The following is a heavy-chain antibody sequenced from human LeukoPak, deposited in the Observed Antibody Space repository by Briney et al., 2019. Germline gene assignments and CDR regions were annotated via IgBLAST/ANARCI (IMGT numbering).Heavy chain of an antibody. Sequence: GGSLRLSCAAFGFTFSSYWMSWVRQAPGKGLQWVANIKLDGSENYYVDSVRGRFTISRDNAKNSVFLQMTSLRVDDTAVYYCARDAEGRRYSPQDYWGQGTLVTVSS. CDR2: IKLDGSEN. CDR3: ARDAEGRRYSPQDY. V-gene: IGHV3-7*01. CDR1: GFTFSSYW. D-gene: IGHD5-18*01. J-gene: IGHJ4*02.